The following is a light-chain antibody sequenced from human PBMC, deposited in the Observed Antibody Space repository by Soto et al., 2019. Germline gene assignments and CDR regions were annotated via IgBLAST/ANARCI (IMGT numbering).Light chain of an antibody. CDR1: QSVSSN. Sequence: EIVLTQSPATLSLSPGERATLSCRASQSVSSNLAWYQQRLGQAPRLLISGASTRATGIPARFSGSGSGTEFTLIISSLQSEDFALYYCQQYKTWPRTFGQGTKVDIK. V-gene: IGKV3-15*01. CDR3: QQYKTWPRT. CDR2: GAS. J-gene: IGKJ1*01.